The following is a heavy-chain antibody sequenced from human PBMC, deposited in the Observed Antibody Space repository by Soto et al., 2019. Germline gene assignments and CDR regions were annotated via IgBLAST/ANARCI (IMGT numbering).Heavy chain of an antibody. V-gene: IGHV4-34*01. Sequence: PSETLSLTCAVYGGSFSGYYWSWIRQPPGKGLEWIGEINHSGSTNYNPSLKSRVTISVDTSKNQFSLKLSSVTAADTAVYYCARGGRITIFGVVIRYYGMDVWGQGTTVT. D-gene: IGHD3-3*01. CDR1: GGSFSGYY. CDR3: ARGGRITIFGVVIRYYGMDV. CDR2: INHSGST. J-gene: IGHJ6*02.